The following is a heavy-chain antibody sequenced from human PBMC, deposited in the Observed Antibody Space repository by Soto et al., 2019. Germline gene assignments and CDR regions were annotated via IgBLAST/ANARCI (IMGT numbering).Heavy chain of an antibody. CDR3: ARDLPRVVAGRLRRSFDY. CDR1: GFTFSSYA. CDR2: ISYDGSNK. Sequence: PGGSLRLSCAASGFTFSSYAMHWVRQAPGKGLEWVAVISYDGSNKYYADSVKGRFTISRDNSKNTLYLQMNSLRAEDTAVYYCARDLPRVVAGRLRRSFDYWGQGTLVTVSS. D-gene: IGHD6-19*01. J-gene: IGHJ4*02. V-gene: IGHV3-30-3*01.